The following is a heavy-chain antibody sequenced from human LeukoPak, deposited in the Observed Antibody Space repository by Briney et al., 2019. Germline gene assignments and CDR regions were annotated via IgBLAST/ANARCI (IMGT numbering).Heavy chain of an antibody. Sequence: GGSLRLSCAASGFTFDDYSMSWVRQAPGKGLEWVSGINWNGGSTGYADSVRGRFTISRDNAKNSLFLQMNNLRAEDTAFYYCARVRSGGWYDPVDYWGQGTLVTVSS. V-gene: IGHV3-20*04. CDR2: INWNGGST. J-gene: IGHJ4*02. CDR3: ARVRSGGWYDPVDY. CDR1: GFTFDDYS. D-gene: IGHD6-19*01.